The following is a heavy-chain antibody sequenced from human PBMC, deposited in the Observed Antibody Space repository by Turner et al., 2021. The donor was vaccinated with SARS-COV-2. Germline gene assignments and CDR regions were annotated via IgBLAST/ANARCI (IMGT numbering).Heavy chain of an antibody. CDR2: IYTSGNTVGIP. CDR1: GGSITSGSSF. CDR3: AKAVPGSGWFDP. Sequence: QVKLQESGPGLLKPSQTLSLTFTVSGGSITSGSSFWTWIRQPAGRGLEWIGRIYTSGNTVGIPDYNPSLKSRVSISVDSSKNQFSLKLTSVTAADTAVYHCAKAVPGSGWFDPWGQGSLVTVSS. V-gene: IGHV4-61*02. D-gene: IGHD3-10*01. J-gene: IGHJ5*02.